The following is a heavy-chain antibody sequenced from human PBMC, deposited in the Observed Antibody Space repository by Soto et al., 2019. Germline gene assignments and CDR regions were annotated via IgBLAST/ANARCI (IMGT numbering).Heavy chain of an antibody. J-gene: IGHJ6*02. CDR2: IYYSGST. V-gene: IGHV4-61*01. Sequence: SETLSLTCTVSGGSVSSGSYYWSWIRQPPGKGLEWIGYIYYSGSTNYNPSLKSRVTISVDTSKNQFSLKLSSVTAADTAVYYCARVEQWLSLYYYYGMDVWGQGTTVPSP. CDR1: GGSVSSGSYY. CDR3: ARVEQWLSLYYYYGMDV. D-gene: IGHD6-19*01.